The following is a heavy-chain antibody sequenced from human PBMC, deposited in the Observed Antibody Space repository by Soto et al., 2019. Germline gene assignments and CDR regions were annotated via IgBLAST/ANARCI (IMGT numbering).Heavy chain of an antibody. D-gene: IGHD4-17*01. CDR2: IIPILGIA. Sequence: SVKVSCKASGGTFSSYTISWVRQAPGQGLEWMGRIIPILGIANYAQKFQGRVTITADKSTSTAYMELSSLRSEDTAVYYCARGAQLRWSLGYYYGMDVWGQGTTVTVSS. CDR3: ARGAQLRWSLGYYYGMDV. CDR1: GGTFSSYT. V-gene: IGHV1-69*02. J-gene: IGHJ6*02.